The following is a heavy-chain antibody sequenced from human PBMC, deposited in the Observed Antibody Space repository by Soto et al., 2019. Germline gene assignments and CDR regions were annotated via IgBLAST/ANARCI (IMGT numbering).Heavy chain of an antibody. J-gene: IGHJ4*02. Sequence: QVQLQESGPGLVKPSQTLSLICTVSGGSISSGGYYWSWIRQHPGKGLEWIGYIYYSGSTYYNPSLKSRVTISVDTSKNQFSLKLSSVPAADTAVYYCARYCSGGSCYSSHFDYWGQGTLVTVSP. CDR2: IYYSGST. CDR1: GGSISSGGYY. CDR3: ARYCSGGSCYSSHFDY. V-gene: IGHV4-31*03. D-gene: IGHD2-15*01.